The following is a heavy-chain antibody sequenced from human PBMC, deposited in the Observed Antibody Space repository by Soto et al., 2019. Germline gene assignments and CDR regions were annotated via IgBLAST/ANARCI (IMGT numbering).Heavy chain of an antibody. J-gene: IGHJ6*02. V-gene: IGHV3-66*03. CDR1: GFTVSSNY. Sequence: GGSLRLSCAASGFTVSSNYMSWVRQAPGKGLEWVSVIYSCGSTYYADSVKGRFTISRDNSKNTLYLQMNSLRAEDTAVYYCARGPYLPPLSTSCRHDYYYYGMDVWGQGTTVTVSS. CDR2: IYSCGST. D-gene: IGHD2-2*01. CDR3: ARGPYLPPLSTSCRHDYYYYGMDV.